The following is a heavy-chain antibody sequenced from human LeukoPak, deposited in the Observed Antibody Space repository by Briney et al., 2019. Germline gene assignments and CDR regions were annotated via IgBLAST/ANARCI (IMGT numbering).Heavy chain of an antibody. CDR2: IISIFGTA. CDR1: GGTFSSYA. V-gene: IGHV1-69*05. D-gene: IGHD3-10*01. CDR3: ARTSMVRGVTLFDY. J-gene: IGHJ4*02. Sequence: SVKVSCKASGGTFSSYAISWVRQAPGQGLEWMGGIISIFGTANYAQKFQGRVTITTDESTSTAYMELSSLRSEDTAVYYCARTSMVRGVTLFDYWGQGTLVTVSS.